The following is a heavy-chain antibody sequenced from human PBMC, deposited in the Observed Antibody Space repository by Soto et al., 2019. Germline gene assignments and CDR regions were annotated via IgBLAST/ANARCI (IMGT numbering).Heavy chain of an antibody. CDR1: GFTFSSYA. CDR3: AKMGDWNDRSRYNWFDP. V-gene: IGHV3-23*01. CDR2: ISGSGGST. D-gene: IGHD1-1*01. Sequence: GGSLRLSCAASGFTFSSYAMSWVRQAPGKGLEWVSAISGSGGSTYYADSVKGRFTISRDNSKNTLYLQMNSLRAEDTAVYYCAKMGDWNDRSRYNWFDPWGQGTLVTSPQ. J-gene: IGHJ5*02.